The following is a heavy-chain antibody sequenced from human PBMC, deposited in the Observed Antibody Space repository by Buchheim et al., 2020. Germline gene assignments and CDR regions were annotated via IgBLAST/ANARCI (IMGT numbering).Heavy chain of an antibody. CDR3: ATRAVIGGPS. D-gene: IGHD3-16*01. CDR2: IYHSGTT. V-gene: IGHV4-4*02. CDR1: GDSIGSSNW. Sequence: QVQLQESGPGLVKPSGTLSLTCAVSGDSIGSSNWWTWVRQPPGKGLEWVGEIYHSGTTNYNPSLKSRVTIFIDKSSSRFSPRLNSVTAADTAVYYCATRAVIGGPSWGQGTL. J-gene: IGHJ4*02.